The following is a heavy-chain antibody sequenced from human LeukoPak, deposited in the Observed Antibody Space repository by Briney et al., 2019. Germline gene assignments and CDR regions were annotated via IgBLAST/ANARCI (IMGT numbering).Heavy chain of an antibody. Sequence: SETLSLTCTVSGGSISSSSYYWGWIRQPPGKGLEWIGSIYYSGSTYYNPSLKSRVTISVDTSKNQFSLKLSSVTAADTAVYYCARGLGLANRYYYYMDVWGKGTTVTVSS. CDR3: ARGLGLANRYYYYMDV. J-gene: IGHJ6*03. V-gene: IGHV4-39*01. CDR1: GGSISSSSYY. CDR2: IYYSGST. D-gene: IGHD1-14*01.